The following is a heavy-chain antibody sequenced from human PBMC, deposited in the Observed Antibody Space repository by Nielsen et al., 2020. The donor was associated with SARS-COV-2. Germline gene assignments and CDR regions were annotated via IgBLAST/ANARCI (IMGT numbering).Heavy chain of an antibody. D-gene: IGHD3-10*01. CDR1: GYSFTSYW. J-gene: IGHJ6*02. CDR2: IYPGDSDT. CDR3: ARLGYYGSGSYYYGMDV. V-gene: IGHV5-51*01. Sequence: KVSCKASGYSFTSYWIGWVRQMPGKGLEWMGIIYPGDSDTRYSPSFQGQVTISADKSISTAYLQWSSLKASDTAMYYCARLGYYGSGSYYYGMDVWGQGTTVTVSS.